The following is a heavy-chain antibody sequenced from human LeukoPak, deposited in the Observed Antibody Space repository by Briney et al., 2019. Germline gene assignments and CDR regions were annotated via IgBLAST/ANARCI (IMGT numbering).Heavy chain of an antibody. CDR1: GFTFSKYG. V-gene: IGHV3-30*18. J-gene: IGHJ4*02. CDR2: ISYDGSNK. Sequence: GGSLRLSCAASGFTFSKYGMHWVRQAPGKGLEWVAIISYDGSNKYYTDSVKGRFTISRDNTKNTLYLQMNSLRAEDTAVYYCAKLTQGGSGYYDYFDCWGQGTLVAVSS. CDR3: AKLTQGGSGYYDYFDC. D-gene: IGHD3-22*01.